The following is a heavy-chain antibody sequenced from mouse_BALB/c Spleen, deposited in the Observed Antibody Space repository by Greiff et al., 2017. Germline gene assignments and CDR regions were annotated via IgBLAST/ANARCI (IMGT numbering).Heavy chain of an antibody. Sequence: QVQLQQSGAELVRPGTSVKISCKASGYAFTNYWLGWVKQRPGHGLEWIGDIYPGSGNTYYNEKFKGKATLTADKSSSTAYMQLSSLTSEDSAVYFCARRDGYQSLYWYFDVWGAGTTVTVSS. CDR2: IYPGSGNT. CDR3: ARRDGYQSLYWYFDV. J-gene: IGHJ1*01. D-gene: IGHD2-3*01. CDR1: GYAFTNYW. V-gene: IGHV1-63*01.